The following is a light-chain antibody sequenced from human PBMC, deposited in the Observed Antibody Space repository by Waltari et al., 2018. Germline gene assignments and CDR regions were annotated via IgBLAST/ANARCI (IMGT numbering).Light chain of an antibody. J-gene: IGLJ3*02. Sequence: QSALTQTASVSGSPGQAITISCSGTTSDIGKYNLVSWYQQHPGKAPTLIIYDVNKRPSWVSNRFSGSQSGNTAFLTLSGLQSADEADYYCCSYAGSAISMFGGGTKVTVL. CDR1: TSDIGKYNL. CDR3: CSYAGSAISM. CDR2: DVN. V-gene: IGLV2-23*02.